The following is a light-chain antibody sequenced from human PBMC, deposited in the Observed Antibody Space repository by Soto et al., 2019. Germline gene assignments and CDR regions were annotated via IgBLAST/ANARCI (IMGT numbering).Light chain of an antibody. J-gene: IGLJ2*01. Sequence: QAVVTQPPSASGTPGQRVTISCAGGISNIGTITVNWYQQLPGTAPKLLIYKDNQRLSGVPDRFSASKSGTSASLAISGLQSDDEADYYCAAWDASLSVVLFGGGTKVTVL. CDR2: KDN. CDR1: ISNIGTIT. CDR3: AAWDASLSVVL. V-gene: IGLV1-44*01.